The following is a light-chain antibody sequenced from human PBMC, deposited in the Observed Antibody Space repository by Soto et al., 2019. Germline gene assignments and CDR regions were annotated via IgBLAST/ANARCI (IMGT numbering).Light chain of an antibody. CDR1: QSVSSN. V-gene: IGKV3-15*01. J-gene: IGKJ1*01. CDR2: GAS. Sequence: EIVMTQSPATLSVSPGERATLSCRASQSVSSNLAWYQQKPGQAPRLLIYGASTRATGIPARFSGSRSGTEFPLAISRLQSEDFAVYYCQQYNNWPQTFGQGTKVEIK. CDR3: QQYNNWPQT.